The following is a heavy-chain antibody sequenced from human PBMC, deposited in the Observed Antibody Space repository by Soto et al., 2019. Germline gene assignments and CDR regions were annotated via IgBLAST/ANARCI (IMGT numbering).Heavy chain of an antibody. Sequence: GGSLRLSCAASGFTFSSYGMHWVRQAPGKGLEWVANIKQDGSEKYYVDSVKGRFTISRDNAKNSLYLQMNSLRAEDTAVYYCAREGSSWTYYYYGMDVWGQGTTVTVSS. CDR2: IKQDGSEK. CDR3: AREGSSWTYYYYGMDV. CDR1: GFTFSSYG. J-gene: IGHJ6*02. D-gene: IGHD6-13*01. V-gene: IGHV3-7*01.